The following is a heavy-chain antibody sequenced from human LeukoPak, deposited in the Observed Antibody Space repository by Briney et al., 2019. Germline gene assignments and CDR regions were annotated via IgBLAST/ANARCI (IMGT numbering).Heavy chain of an antibody. Sequence: GGSLRLSCAASGFTFSSYWMSWVRQAPGKGLEWVTNIKPDGSEIYYVDSVKGRFTISRDNAKNSLYLQMNSLRAEDTAVYYCATVVVVADPDYWGQGTLDTVSS. V-gene: IGHV3-7*01. CDR3: ATVVVVADPDY. CDR1: GFTFSSYW. CDR2: IKPDGSEI. J-gene: IGHJ4*02. D-gene: IGHD2-15*01.